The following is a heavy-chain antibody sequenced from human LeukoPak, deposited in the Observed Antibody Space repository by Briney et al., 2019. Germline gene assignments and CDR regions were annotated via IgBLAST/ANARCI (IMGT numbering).Heavy chain of an antibody. CDR3: ARVHDSSGYYFG. D-gene: IGHD3-22*01. CDR1: GFTFSSYS. Sequence: GGSLRLSCAASGFTFSSYSMNWVRQAPGKGLEWVSSIRSSSSYIYYADSVKGRFTISRDNAKNSLYLQMNSLRAEDTAVYYCARVHDSSGYYFGRGQGTLVTVSS. V-gene: IGHV3-21*01. CDR2: IRSSSSYI. J-gene: IGHJ4*02.